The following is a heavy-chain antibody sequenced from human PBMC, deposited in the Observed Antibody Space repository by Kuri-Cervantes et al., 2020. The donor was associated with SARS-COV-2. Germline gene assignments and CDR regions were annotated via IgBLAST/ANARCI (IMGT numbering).Heavy chain of an antibody. D-gene: IGHD3-10*01. CDR3: ARYRAFGAWADAFDI. CDR2: IYHSGST. V-gene: IGHV4-38-2*01. J-gene: IGHJ3*02. Sequence: SETLSLTCAVSRYSISSGYYWGWIRQPPGKGLEWIGSIYHSGSTYYNPSLKSRVTISVDTSKNQFSLKLSSVTAADTAVYYCARYRAFGAWADAFDIWGQGTMVTVSS. CDR1: RYSISSGYY.